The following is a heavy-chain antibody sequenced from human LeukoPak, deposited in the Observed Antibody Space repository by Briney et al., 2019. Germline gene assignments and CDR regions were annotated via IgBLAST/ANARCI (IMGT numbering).Heavy chain of an antibody. Sequence: GGSLRLSCVASGFPFSSYGMHWVRQAPGKGLEWLAVISYDGTNTYSAESVKGRFTFSRDNPWNTLYLQMNSLRAEDTAVYYCAREENYYDTRGTIGYWGQGTLVIVSS. J-gene: IGHJ4*02. CDR3: AREENYYDTRGTIGY. V-gene: IGHV3-30*19. CDR1: GFPFSSYG. D-gene: IGHD3-22*01. CDR2: ISYDGTNT.